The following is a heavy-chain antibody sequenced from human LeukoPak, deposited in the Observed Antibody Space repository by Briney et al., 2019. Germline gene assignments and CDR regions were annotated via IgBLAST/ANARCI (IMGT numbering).Heavy chain of an antibody. V-gene: IGHV3-33*01. J-gene: IGHJ6*02. D-gene: IGHD2-2*02. Sequence: GGSLRLSCAASGFTFSSYGMHWVRQAPGKGLEWVAVIWYDGSNKYYADSVKGRFTISRDNSKNTLYLQMNSLRAEDTAVYYCARDYGYCSSTSCYTVWGYYYYGMDVWGQGTTVTVSS. CDR2: IWYDGSNK. CDR3: ARDYGYCSSTSCYTVWGYYYYGMDV. CDR1: GFTFSSYG.